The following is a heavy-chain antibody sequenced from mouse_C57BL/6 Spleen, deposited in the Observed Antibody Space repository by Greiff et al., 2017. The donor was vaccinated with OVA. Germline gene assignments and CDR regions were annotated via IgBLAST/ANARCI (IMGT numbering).Heavy chain of an antibody. Sequence: VQLQQPGAELVKPGASVKLSCKASGYTFTSYWMHWVKQRPGQGLEWIGMIHPNSGSTNYNEKFKSKATLTVDKSSSTAYMQLSSLTSEDSAVYYCAREEVQIPYARDYWGQGTSVTVSS. J-gene: IGHJ4*01. CDR3: AREEVQIPYARDY. CDR2: IHPNSGST. D-gene: IGHD2-14*01. V-gene: IGHV1-64*01. CDR1: GYTFTSYW.